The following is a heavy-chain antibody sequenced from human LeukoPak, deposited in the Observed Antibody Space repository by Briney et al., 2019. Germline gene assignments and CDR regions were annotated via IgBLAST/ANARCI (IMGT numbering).Heavy chain of an antibody. CDR1: GGSISSGSYF. J-gene: IGHJ5*02. D-gene: IGHD2-2*01. CDR2: IHYSGST. V-gene: IGHV4-31*03. CDR3: ARDGCSGPSCHGNWFDP. Sequence: PSETLSLTRTVSGGSISSGSYFWSWIRQHPGKGLEWIGYIHYSGSTYNNPSLKSRVIISVDTSKNQLSLKLSSVTAADTAVYYCARDGCSGPSCHGNWFDPWGQGALVTVSS.